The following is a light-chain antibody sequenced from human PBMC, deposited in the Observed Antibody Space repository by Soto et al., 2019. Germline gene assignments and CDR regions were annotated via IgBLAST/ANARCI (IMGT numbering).Light chain of an antibody. J-gene: IGKJ2*01. CDR2: GAS. CDR3: QQYSSWPPYT. CDR1: RSVSSN. V-gene: IGKV3-15*01. Sequence: EIVMTQSPATLSVSPGERATLSCRASRSVSSNLAWYQQIPGQAPRLLIYGASARATGIPARFSGSGSGTEFTLTISSLQSEDFAVYYCQQYSSWPPYTFGQGTKLEIK.